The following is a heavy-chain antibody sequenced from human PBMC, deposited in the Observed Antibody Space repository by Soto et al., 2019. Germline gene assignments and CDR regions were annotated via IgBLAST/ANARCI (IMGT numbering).Heavy chain of an antibody. J-gene: IGHJ6*03. V-gene: IGHV4-59*08. Sequence: KPSETLSLTCTVSGGSISSYYWSWIRQPPGKGLEWIGYIYYSGSTNYNPSLKSRVTISVDTSKNQFSLKLSSVTAADTAVYYCARLVRTDREYSGYDREGDYYYYYMDVWGKGTTVTVSS. CDR1: GGSISSYY. CDR2: IYYSGST. D-gene: IGHD5-12*01. CDR3: ARLVRTDREYSGYDREGDYYYYYMDV.